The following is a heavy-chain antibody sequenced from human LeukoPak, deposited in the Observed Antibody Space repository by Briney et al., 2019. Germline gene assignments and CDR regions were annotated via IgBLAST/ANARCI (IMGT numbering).Heavy chain of an antibody. CDR3: ARTSYFWSGYYFDY. D-gene: IGHD3-3*01. CDR1: GFTFGSYT. J-gene: IGHJ4*02. Sequence: GGSLRLSCAASGFTFGSYTMHWVRQAPGKGLEYVSAISTNGGSTYYANSVKGRFTISRDNSKNTLYLQMGSLTAEDMAVYYCARTSYFWSGYYFDYWSQGTLVTVSS. CDR2: ISTNGGST. V-gene: IGHV3-64*01.